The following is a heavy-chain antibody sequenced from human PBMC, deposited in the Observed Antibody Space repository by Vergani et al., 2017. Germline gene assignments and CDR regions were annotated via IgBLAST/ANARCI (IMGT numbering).Heavy chain of an antibody. V-gene: IGHV1-69*11. CDR3: AKVRQQWLVRGVVDY. Sequence: QVQLVQSGAEVKKPGSSVKVSCKASGGTFSSYAISWVRQAPGQGLEWMGRIIPILGTANYAQKFQGRVTITADESTSTAYMELSSLRAEDTAVYYCAKVRQQWLVRGVVDYWGQGTLVTVSS. J-gene: IGHJ4*02. CDR1: GGTFSSYA. D-gene: IGHD6-19*01. CDR2: IIPILGTA.